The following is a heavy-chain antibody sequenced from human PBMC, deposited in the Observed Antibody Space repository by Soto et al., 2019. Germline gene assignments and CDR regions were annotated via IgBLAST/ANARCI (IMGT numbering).Heavy chain of an antibody. J-gene: IGHJ4*02. Sequence: PGGSLRLSCAASGFTFSNAWMSWVRHAPGKGLEWVGRIKSKTDGGTTDYAAPVKGRFTISRDDSKNTLYLQMNSLKTEDTAVYYCTVPSYYDSSGYPGAIDYWGQGTLVTVSS. CDR1: GFTFSNAW. CDR2: IKSKTDGGTT. CDR3: TVPSYYDSSGYPGAIDY. V-gene: IGHV3-15*01. D-gene: IGHD3-22*01.